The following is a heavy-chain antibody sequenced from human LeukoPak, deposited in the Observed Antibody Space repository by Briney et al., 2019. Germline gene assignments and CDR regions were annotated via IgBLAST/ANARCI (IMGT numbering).Heavy chain of an antibody. V-gene: IGHV3-23*01. CDR1: GFTFSSYA. CDR2: ISGSGGST. D-gene: IGHD2-21*01. Sequence: GGSLRLSCAASGFTFSSYAMSWVRQAPGKGLEWVSAISGSGGSTYYADSVKGRFTISRDNAKSTLYLQMNSLRAEDTAVYYCLTIVETDLDAFDIWGQGTKVTVSS. CDR3: LTIVETDLDAFDI. J-gene: IGHJ3*02.